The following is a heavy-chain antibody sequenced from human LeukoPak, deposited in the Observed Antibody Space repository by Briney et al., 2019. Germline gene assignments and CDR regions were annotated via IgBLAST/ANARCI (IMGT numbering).Heavy chain of an antibody. CDR2: ISPYNGNT. CDR3: ARGSPPRVYYDRSGYYSYYFDY. Sequence: ASVKVTCKASGDKFTNYGINWVRQAPGQGLEWMGWISPYNGNTIYAQKLQGRVTMTTDTSTSTAYMELRSLRSDDTAVYYCARGSPPRVYYDRSGYYSYYFDYWGQGTLVTVSS. J-gene: IGHJ4*02. V-gene: IGHV1-18*01. D-gene: IGHD3-22*01. CDR1: GDKFTNYG.